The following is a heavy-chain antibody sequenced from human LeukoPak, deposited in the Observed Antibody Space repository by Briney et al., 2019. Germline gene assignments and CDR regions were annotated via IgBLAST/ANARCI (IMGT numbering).Heavy chain of an antibody. D-gene: IGHD1-1*01. Sequence: GGSLRLSCAASGFTVSSNYMSWVRQAPGKGLEWVSYISGSTSTIFYADSVKGRFTISRDNAKNSLYLQMNSLRVEDTAVYYCARGSHTTPGGYFDYWGQGTLVTVSS. CDR1: GFTVSSNY. CDR2: ISGSTSTI. CDR3: ARGSHTTPGGYFDY. J-gene: IGHJ4*02. V-gene: IGHV3-48*01.